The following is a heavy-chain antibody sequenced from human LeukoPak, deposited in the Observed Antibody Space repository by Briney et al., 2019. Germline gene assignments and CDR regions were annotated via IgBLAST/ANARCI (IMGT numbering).Heavy chain of an antibody. V-gene: IGHV4-59*08. D-gene: IGHD6-13*01. CDR2: IYYSGST. CDR3: ASLYSSSWYFTDY. CDR1: GGSISSYY. Sequence: SETLSLTCTVSGGSISSYYWSWIRQPPGKGLEWIGYIYYSGSTNYNPSLKSRVTISVDTSKNQFSLKLSSVTAADTAVYYCASLYSSSWYFTDYWGQGTLVTVSS. J-gene: IGHJ4*02.